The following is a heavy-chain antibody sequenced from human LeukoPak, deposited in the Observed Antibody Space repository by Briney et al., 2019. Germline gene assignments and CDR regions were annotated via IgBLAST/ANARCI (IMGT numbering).Heavy chain of an antibody. D-gene: IGHD2-15*01. Sequence: SQTLPLTCAICGDSVSNNTTAWNWITQSPSRALEWLGRTYYRSKWDNDYALSVKSRMTISPDTSKNQFSLQLNSVTAEDTAVYYCARRVLGFDYWGQGTLVTVSS. CDR3: ARRVLGFDY. V-gene: IGHV6-1*01. CDR2: TYYRSKWDN. J-gene: IGHJ4*02. CDR1: GDSVSNNTTA.